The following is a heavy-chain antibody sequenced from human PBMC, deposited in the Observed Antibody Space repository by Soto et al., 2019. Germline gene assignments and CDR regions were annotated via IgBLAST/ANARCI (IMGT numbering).Heavy chain of an antibody. J-gene: IGHJ4*02. V-gene: IGHV4-59*01. CDR2: IYYSGST. CDR1: GCSISSYY. D-gene: IGHD6-13*01. CDR3: ARLSSSWCFDY. Sequence: SSETLSLTCTVSGCSISSYYWILIRQPPGKGLEWIGYIYYSGSTNYNPSLKSRVTISVDTSRNQFSLKLSSVTAADTAVYYCARLSSSWCFDYWGQGTMVTVS.